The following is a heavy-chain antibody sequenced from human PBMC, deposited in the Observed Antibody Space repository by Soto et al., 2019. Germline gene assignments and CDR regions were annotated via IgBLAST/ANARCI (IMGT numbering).Heavy chain of an antibody. CDR3: ARVLRYFDWLVLGAFDI. CDR2: ISAYNGNT. CDR1: GYTFTSYG. D-gene: IGHD3-9*01. Sequence: ASVKVSCKASGYTFTSYGISWVRQAPGQGLEWMGWISAYNGNTNYAQKLQGRVTMTTDTSTSTAYMELGSLGSDDTAVYYCARVLRYFDWLVLGAFDIWGQGTMVTVSS. J-gene: IGHJ3*02. V-gene: IGHV1-18*01.